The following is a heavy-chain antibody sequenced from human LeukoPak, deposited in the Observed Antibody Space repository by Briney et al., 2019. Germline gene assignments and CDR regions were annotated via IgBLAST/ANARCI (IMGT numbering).Heavy chain of an antibody. Sequence: SSETLSLTCAVYGGSFSGYYWSWIRQPPGKGLEWIGEINYSGSTNYNPSLKRRVTISVDTSKNQFPLKLSSVTAADTAVYYCARNGAITMVRGVAFYYYYYMDVWGKGTTVTVSS. CDR2: INYSGST. CDR1: GGSFSGYY. V-gene: IGHV4-34*01. D-gene: IGHD3-10*01. CDR3: ARNGAITMVRGVAFYYYYYMDV. J-gene: IGHJ6*03.